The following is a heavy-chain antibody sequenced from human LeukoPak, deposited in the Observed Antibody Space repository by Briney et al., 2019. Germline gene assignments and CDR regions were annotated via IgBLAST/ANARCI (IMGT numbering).Heavy chain of an antibody. CDR2: TSYNGNT. CDR3: ARHSGSGWQALGY. D-gene: IGHD6-19*01. V-gene: IGHV1-18*04. Sequence: ASVKVSCTASGYTFSNYGISWVRRAPGLGLEWMGWTSYNGNTNYAQKFQDRVTMTTDTSTTTAYMELRSLESDDTAVYYCARHSGSGWQALGYWGQGTLVTVSS. CDR1: GYTFSNYG. J-gene: IGHJ4*02.